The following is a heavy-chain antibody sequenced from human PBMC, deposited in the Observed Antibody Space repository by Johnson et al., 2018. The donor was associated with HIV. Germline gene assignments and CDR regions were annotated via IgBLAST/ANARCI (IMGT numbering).Heavy chain of an antibody. CDR3: AKALNYDDSEEDALEV. D-gene: IGHD3-22*01. J-gene: IGHJ3*01. V-gene: IGHV3-74*01. Sequence: VQLVESGGGLVQPGGSLRLSCAASGFTFSSYCMPWVRHAPGKGLVWISRINSDGSSTCYADSVKGRFTLSRDNAKNTLYLQMNSLRAKDTAVYYCAKALNYDDSEEDALEVWAQGTMVTVSS. CDR2: INSDGSST. CDR1: GFTFSSYC.